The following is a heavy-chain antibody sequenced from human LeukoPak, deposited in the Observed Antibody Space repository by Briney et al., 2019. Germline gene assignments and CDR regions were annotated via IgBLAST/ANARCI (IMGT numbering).Heavy chain of an antibody. CDR2: ISWNSGTI. Sequence: PGGSLRLSCAASGFTFDDYAMHWVRQAPGKGLEWFSTISWNSGTIAYADSVKGRFTISRDNAKNSLYLQMNSLRTEDTALYYCAKDVAGGSGSSLDFWGQGTLVTVSS. CDR1: GFTFDDYA. V-gene: IGHV3-9*01. D-gene: IGHD3-10*01. CDR3: AKDVAGGSGSSLDF. J-gene: IGHJ4*02.